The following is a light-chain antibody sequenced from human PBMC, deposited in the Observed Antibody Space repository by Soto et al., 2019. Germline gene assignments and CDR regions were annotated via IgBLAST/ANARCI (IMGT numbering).Light chain of an antibody. Sequence: DIVMTQSPDSLAASLGERATINCKSSQSVFHTSKSKNYLAWYQQKPGQPPKLLIYWASTREFGVPDRFSGSGSGKDFTLTITSLQAEDVAVYYCQQSYSTPVTFGQGTKVEIK. CDR3: QQSYSTPVT. CDR2: WAS. CDR1: QSVFHTSKSKNY. V-gene: IGKV4-1*01. J-gene: IGKJ1*01.